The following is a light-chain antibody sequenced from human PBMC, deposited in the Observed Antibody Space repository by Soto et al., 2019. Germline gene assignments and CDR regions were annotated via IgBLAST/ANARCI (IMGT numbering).Light chain of an antibody. Sequence: ENVLTQSPGTLSLSPGERATLSCRASQSVSSSYLAWYQQKPGQAPRLLIFGASSRAIGIPDRFSGSGSGTDFTLTISRLEPEDFAVYSCQQYGSSPWTFGQGTKLEIK. V-gene: IGKV3-20*01. CDR3: QQYGSSPWT. CDR2: GAS. CDR1: QSVSSSY. J-gene: IGKJ2*01.